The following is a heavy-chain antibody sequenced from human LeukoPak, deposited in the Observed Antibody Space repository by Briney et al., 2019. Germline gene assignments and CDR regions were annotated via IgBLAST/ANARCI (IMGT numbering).Heavy chain of an antibody. J-gene: IGHJ4*02. CDR3: AREDCSSTSCYVNYFDY. CDR1: GGSISSGSYY. CDR2: IYTSGST. Sequence: SETLSLTCTVSGGSISSGSYYWSWIRQPAGKGLEWIGRIYTSGSTNYNPSLKSRVTISVGTSKNQFSLKLSSVTAADTAVYYCAREDCSSTSCYVNYFDYSGQGTLVTVSS. D-gene: IGHD2-2*01. V-gene: IGHV4-61*02.